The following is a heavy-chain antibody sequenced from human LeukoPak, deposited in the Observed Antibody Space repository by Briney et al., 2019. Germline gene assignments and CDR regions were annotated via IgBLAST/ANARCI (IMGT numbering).Heavy chain of an antibody. J-gene: IGHJ4*02. V-gene: IGHV5-51*01. CDR1: GYSFSTYW. Sequence: GESLKISCKGSGYSFSTYWIGWVRQMPGKGLEWMGIIYPGDSDTRYGPPFQGQVTISADKSISTAYLQWSSLKTSDTAMYYCARRDRSGYYYFDYWGQGTLVTVSS. CDR3: ARRDRSGYYYFDY. CDR2: IYPGDSDT. D-gene: IGHD3-22*01.